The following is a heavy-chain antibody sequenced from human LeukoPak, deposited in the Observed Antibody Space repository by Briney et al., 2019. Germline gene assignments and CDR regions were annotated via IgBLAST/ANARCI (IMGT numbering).Heavy chain of an antibody. CDR1: GFTLSNYW. J-gene: IGHJ5*02. CDR2: ISSDGQST. D-gene: IGHD1-7*01. V-gene: IGHV3-74*01. CDR3: ARSVELRWFDP. Sequence: GGSLRLSCAASGFTLSNYWMHWVRQLPVPGKGLVWVSRISSDGQSTRYANSVKGRFTISRDNAKNSLYLQMNSLRAEDTAVYYCARSVELRWFDPWGQGTLVTVSS.